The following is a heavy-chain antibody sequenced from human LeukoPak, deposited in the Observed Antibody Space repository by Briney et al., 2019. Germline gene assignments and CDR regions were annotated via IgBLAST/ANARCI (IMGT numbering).Heavy chain of an antibody. CDR3: ARCSLYYGSDAFDI. CDR1: GFTFNNFA. CDR2: IKGGGASP. V-gene: IGHV3-23*01. Sequence: PGGSLRLSCAASGFTFNNFAMNWVRQAPGKGLEWVSSIKGGGASPFYADSVKGRFTISRDNSKNTLFLQMNSLRAEDTALYYCARCSLYYGSDAFDIWGQGTMVTVSS. D-gene: IGHD3-10*01. J-gene: IGHJ3*02.